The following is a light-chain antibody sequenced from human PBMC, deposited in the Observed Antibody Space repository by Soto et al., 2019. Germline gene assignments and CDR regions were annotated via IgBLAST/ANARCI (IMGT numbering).Light chain of an antibody. CDR1: QSISRTF. J-gene: IGKJ2*01. V-gene: IGKV3-20*01. CDR2: GTS. CDR3: QQYGESLYT. Sequence: EIVLTQSPGTLSLSPGGRVTLSCRATQSISRTFLAWYQQKPGQAPKLLIYGTSNRATGVPDRFSGSGSGTDFILNISRLEPEDFAVYYCQQYGESLYTFGQGTKLEIK.